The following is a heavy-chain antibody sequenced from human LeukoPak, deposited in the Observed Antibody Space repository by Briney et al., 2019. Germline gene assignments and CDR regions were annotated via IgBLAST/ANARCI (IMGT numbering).Heavy chain of an antibody. Sequence: ASVKVSCKASGYTFTSYDINWVRQATGQGLEWMGWINPNSGGTNYAQKFQGRVTMTRDTSISTAYMELSRLRSDDTAVYYCARNPPYYYDSSGYYPQGFDYWGQGTLVTVSS. D-gene: IGHD3-22*01. J-gene: IGHJ4*02. CDR2: INPNSGGT. CDR1: GYTFTSYD. V-gene: IGHV1-2*02. CDR3: ARNPPYYYDSSGYYPQGFDY.